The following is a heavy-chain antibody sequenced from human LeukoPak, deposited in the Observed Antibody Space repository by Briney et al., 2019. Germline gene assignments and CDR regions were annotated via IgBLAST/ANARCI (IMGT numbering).Heavy chain of an antibody. V-gene: IGHV4-39*07. Sequence: SETLSLTCTVSGGSISSSYYYWGWIRQPPGKGLEWIGEINHSGSTNYNPSLKSRVTISVDTSKNQFSLKLSSVTAADTAVYYCARTGWIAAPANWFDPWGQGTLVTVSS. CDR1: GGSISSSYYY. J-gene: IGHJ5*02. CDR3: ARTGWIAAPANWFDP. D-gene: IGHD6-13*01. CDR2: INHSGST.